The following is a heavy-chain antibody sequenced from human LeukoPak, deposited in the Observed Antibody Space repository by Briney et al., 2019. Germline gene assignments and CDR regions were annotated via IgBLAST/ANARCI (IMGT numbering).Heavy chain of an antibody. J-gene: IGHJ5*02. CDR2: IYYSGST. D-gene: IGHD6-13*01. CDR3: ARVGAAAGTNWFDP. V-gene: IGHV4-39*07. Sequence: SETLSLTCTVSGGSISSSSYYGGWIRQPPGKGLEWIGSIYYSGSTYYNPSLKSRVTISVDTSKNQFSLKLSSVTAADTAVYYCARVGAAAGTNWFDPWGQGTLVTVSS. CDR1: GGSISSSSYY.